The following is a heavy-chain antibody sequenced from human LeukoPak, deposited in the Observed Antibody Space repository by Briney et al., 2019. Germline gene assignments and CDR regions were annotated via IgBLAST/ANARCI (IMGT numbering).Heavy chain of an antibody. V-gene: IGHV1-18*01. J-gene: IGHJ4*02. CDR3: ARGANIVTDYFDY. D-gene: IGHD2/OR15-2a*01. Sequence: GASVKVFCKASGYTFTSYGISWVRQAPGQGLEWMGWISAYNGNTNYAQKLQGRVTITADESTSTAYMELSSLRSEDTAVYYCARGANIVTDYFDYWGQGTLVTVSS. CDR2: ISAYNGNT. CDR1: GYTFTSYG.